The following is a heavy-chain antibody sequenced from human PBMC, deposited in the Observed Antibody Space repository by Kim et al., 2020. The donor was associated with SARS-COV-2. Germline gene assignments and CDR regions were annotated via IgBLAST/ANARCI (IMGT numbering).Heavy chain of an antibody. V-gene: IGHV3-33*05. Sequence: GGSLRLSCAASGFTFSSYGMHWVRQAPGKGLEWVAVIPYDGSNKYYADSVTGRFTISRDNSKNTLYLQMNSLRAEDTAVYYCARDSYGVTMVRGVIIQHYYFDYWGQGTLVTVSS. J-gene: IGHJ4*02. CDR1: GFTFSSYG. D-gene: IGHD3-10*01. CDR3: ARDSYGVTMVRGVIIQHYYFDY. CDR2: IPYDGSNK.